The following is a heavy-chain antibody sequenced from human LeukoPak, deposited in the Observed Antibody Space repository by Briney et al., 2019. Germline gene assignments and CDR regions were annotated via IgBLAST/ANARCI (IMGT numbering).Heavy chain of an antibody. CDR1: GFTFSSYA. CDR2: ISGSGGST. D-gene: IGHD3-9*01. J-gene: IGHJ4*02. CDR3: AKSKAYDILTGYYSNY. Sequence: QAGGSLRLSCAASGFTFSSYAMSWVRQAPGKGLEWVSAISGSGGSTYYADSVKGRFTISRDNSKNTLYLQMNSLRAEDTAVYYCAKSKAYDILTGYYSNYWGQGTLVTVSS. V-gene: IGHV3-23*01.